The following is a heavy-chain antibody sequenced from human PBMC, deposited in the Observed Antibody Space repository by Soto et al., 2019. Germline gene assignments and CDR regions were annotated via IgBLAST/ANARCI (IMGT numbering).Heavy chain of an antibody. V-gene: IGHV5-51*01. D-gene: IGHD6-6*01. CDR1: GYSVTSYW. Sequence: RGESLKISCLGSGYSVTSYWIGWLRQMPGKGLEWMGIIYPGDSDTRYSPSFQGQVTISADNSISTAYLQWSSLKASDTAMYYCARIGIAARQNYYYGMDVWGQLTTLTVSS. CDR2: IYPGDSDT. J-gene: IGHJ6*02. CDR3: ARIGIAARQNYYYGMDV.